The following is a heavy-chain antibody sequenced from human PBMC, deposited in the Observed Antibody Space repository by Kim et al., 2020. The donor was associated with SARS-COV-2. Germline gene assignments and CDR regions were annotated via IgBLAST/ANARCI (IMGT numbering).Heavy chain of an antibody. J-gene: IGHJ4*02. Sequence: SETLSLTCTVSGGSISSSSYYWGWIRQPPGKGLEWIGSIYYSGSTYYNPSLKSRVTISVDTSKNQFSLKLSSVTAADTAVYYCRVPGYCTNGVCHSWDYWGQGTLVTVSS. V-gene: IGHV4-39*01. CDR3: RVPGYCTNGVCHSWDY. CDR1: GGSISSSSYY. D-gene: IGHD2-8*01. CDR2: IYYSGST.